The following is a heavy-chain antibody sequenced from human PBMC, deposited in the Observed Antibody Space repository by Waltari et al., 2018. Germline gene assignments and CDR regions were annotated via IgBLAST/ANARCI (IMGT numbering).Heavy chain of an antibody. CDR1: GYTFTSYF. V-gene: IGHV1-46*03. Sequence: QVQLVQSGAEVKKPGASVRVSCMTSGYTFTSYFIQWVRQAPGQGLEWVGTINPSGGSTSYSQKFQDRVTVTMDAPTTTVYMDLSGLRSEDTAVYFCARGLKYGDYASAYWGQGTLVTVSS. J-gene: IGHJ4*02. CDR3: ARGLKYGDYASAY. D-gene: IGHD4-17*01. CDR2: INPSGGST.